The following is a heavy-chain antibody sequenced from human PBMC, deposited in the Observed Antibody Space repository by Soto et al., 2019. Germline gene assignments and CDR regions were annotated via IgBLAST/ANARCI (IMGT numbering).Heavy chain of an antibody. CDR1: AGSISSYY. J-gene: IGHJ4*02. D-gene: IGHD3-22*01. CDR3: ARLGDSSGYYYWYFDY. V-gene: IGHV4-59*01. CDR2: IYYSGST. Sequence: SETVSITCTVSAGSISSYYWSCIRQPPGKGLEWIGYIYYSGSTNYNPSLKRRVTISVDTSKNQFYLKLSSVTAADTAVYYCARLGDSSGYYYWYFDYSGQGTLVTFSS.